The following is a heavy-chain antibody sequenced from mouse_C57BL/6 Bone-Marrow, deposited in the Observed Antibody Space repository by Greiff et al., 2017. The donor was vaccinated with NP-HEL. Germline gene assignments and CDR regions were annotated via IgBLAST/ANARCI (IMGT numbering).Heavy chain of an antibody. Sequence: QVQLKQSGPGLVQPSQSLSITCTVSGFSLTSYGVHWVRQPPGKGLEWLGVIWSGGSTDYNAAFISRLSISKDNSKSQVFFKMNSLQADDTAIYYCAKKDYDGDYAMDYWGQGTSVTVSS. CDR3: AKKDYDGDYAMDY. J-gene: IGHJ4*01. CDR2: IWSGGST. D-gene: IGHD2-4*01. V-gene: IGHV2-4*01. CDR1: GFSLTSYG.